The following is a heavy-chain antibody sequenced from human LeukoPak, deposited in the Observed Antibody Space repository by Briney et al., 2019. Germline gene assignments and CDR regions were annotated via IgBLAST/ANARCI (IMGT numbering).Heavy chain of an antibody. V-gene: IGHV4-4*08. CDR2: ISLSGGT. J-gene: IGHJ5*02. CDR3: ARDFQGGPNDP. D-gene: IGHD2-15*01. Sequence: PGGSLRLSCAASGFTFSSYAMSWVRQPPGQGLEWIGYISLSGGTYYNPSLKSRATISLDTSRNQFSLKLTSVGAADTAVYYCARDFQGGPNDPWGQGTLVTVSS. CDR1: GFTFSSYA.